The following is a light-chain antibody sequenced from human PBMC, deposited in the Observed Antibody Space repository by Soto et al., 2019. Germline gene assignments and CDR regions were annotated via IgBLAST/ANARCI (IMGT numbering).Light chain of an antibody. CDR1: SSDVGAYNY. CDR3: GSYTTSGSVV. CDR2: DVN. J-gene: IGLJ2*01. V-gene: IGLV2-14*03. Sequence: QSALTQPASVSGSPGQSIAISCIGTSSDVGAYNYVSWYQQHPGKAPKLVIYDVNNRPSGVSNRFSGSKSGNTASLTISGLQAEDEAEYYCGSYTTSGSVVFGGGTQLTVL.